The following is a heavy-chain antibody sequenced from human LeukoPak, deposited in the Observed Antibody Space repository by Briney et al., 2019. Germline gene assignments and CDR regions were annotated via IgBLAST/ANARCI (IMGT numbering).Heavy chain of an antibody. CDR3: ARDPDGYNLPFDY. D-gene: IGHD5-24*01. Sequence: GGSLRLSCAASGFAFSSQAMGWVRQAPGKGLEWVSVISDSGGGTYYADSVKGRFTISRDNSKNTLFLQMNSLRAEDTAVYYCARDPDGYNLPFDYWGQGTLVTVSS. V-gene: IGHV3-23*01. CDR2: ISDSGGGT. CDR1: GFAFSSQA. J-gene: IGHJ4*02.